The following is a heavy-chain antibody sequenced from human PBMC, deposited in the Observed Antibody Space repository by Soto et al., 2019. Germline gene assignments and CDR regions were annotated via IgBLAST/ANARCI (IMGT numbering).Heavy chain of an antibody. J-gene: IGHJ6*02. CDR1: GYTFTNYG. CDR2: ISANNGNT. Sequence: ASVKVSCKASGYTFTNYGISWVRQAPGQGLEWMGWISANNGNTHYAQKFQGRVTMTTETSTSTVYMELRSLRSDDTAVYYCARAGSSLGYAMDVWGRGTTVTVPS. V-gene: IGHV1-18*04. D-gene: IGHD3-10*01. CDR3: ARAGSSLGYAMDV.